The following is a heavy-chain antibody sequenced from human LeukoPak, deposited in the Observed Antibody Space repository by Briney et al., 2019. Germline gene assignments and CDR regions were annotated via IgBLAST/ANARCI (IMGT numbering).Heavy chain of an antibody. V-gene: IGHV4-4*07. D-gene: IGHD3-10*01. CDR2: IYPSGST. J-gene: IGHJ4*02. Sequence: SETLSLTCTVSGGSISSYYWNWIRQSAGKGLEWIGRIYPSGSTNYNPSLKSRVTMSVDTSKNQFSLKLSSVTAADTAVYCCARETTMVSKRSAAPSRSLDFWGQGTLVTVSS. CDR3: ARETTMVSKRSAAPSRSLDF. CDR1: GGSISSYY.